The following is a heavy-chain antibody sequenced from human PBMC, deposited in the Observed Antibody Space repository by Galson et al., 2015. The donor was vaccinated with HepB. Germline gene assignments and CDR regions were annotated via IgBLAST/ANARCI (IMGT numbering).Heavy chain of an antibody. J-gene: IGHJ6*03. CDR3: AKDGENCSNTRCRYYYYNIDV. D-gene: IGHD2-2*01. CDR2: ISWNSGNI. Sequence: SLRLSCAASGFTFDDYAMHWVRQAPGKGLEWVSGISWNSGNIGYADSVKGRFTISRDNAKNSLYLQMNSLRAEDTALYYCAKDGENCSNTRCRYYYYNIDVWGKGTTVTVSS. V-gene: IGHV3-9*01. CDR1: GFTFDDYA.